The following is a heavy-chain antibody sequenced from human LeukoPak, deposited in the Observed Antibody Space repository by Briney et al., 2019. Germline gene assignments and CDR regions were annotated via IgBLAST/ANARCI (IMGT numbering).Heavy chain of an antibody. V-gene: IGHV3-30*03. Sequence: GGSLRLSCAASGFTFSNYGMHWVRQAPGKGLEWVAVISYDGSNKYYADSVKGRFTISRDNSKNTLYLQMNSLRAEDTAVYYCACGPSYSGSYYFDYWGQGTLVTVSS. CDR1: GFTFSNYG. D-gene: IGHD1-26*01. J-gene: IGHJ4*02. CDR3: ACGPSYSGSYYFDY. CDR2: ISYDGSNK.